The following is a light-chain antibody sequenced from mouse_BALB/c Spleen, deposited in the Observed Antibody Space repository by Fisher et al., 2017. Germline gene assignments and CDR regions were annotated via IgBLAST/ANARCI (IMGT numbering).Light chain of an antibody. CDR2: DTS. J-gene: IGKJ1*01. CDR3: HQYHRSPRT. V-gene: IGKV4-53*01. CDR1: SSISSSY. Sequence: DIVITQSPTTMAASPGEKVTITCSVSSSISSSYLHWYQQKSGTSPKRWIYDTSKLASGVPARFSGSGSGTSYSLTISSMEAEDAATYYCHQYHRSPRTFGGGTKLEIK.